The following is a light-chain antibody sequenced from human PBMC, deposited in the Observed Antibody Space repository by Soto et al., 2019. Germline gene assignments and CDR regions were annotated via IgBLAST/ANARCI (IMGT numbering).Light chain of an antibody. Sequence: AIEMTQSPSSLSASVGDRVTITCRASQNVRHDLGWYQQKPGKAPKLLIYAASTLESGVPPRFAGSGSVTDFSLTINSLQPEDFATYYCGQDYTYPLTFGGGTKVELK. J-gene: IGKJ4*01. CDR2: AAS. CDR3: GQDYTYPLT. CDR1: QNVRHD. V-gene: IGKV1-6*01.